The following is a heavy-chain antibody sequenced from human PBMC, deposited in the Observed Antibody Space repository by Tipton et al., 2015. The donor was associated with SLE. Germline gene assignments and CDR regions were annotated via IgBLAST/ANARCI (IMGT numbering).Heavy chain of an antibody. CDR1: GGSISSYY. J-gene: IGHJ5*02. CDR3: ARDRGPVGSGLNWFDP. Sequence: TLSLTCTVSGGSISSYYWSWIRQPPGKGLEWIGYIYYSGSTNYNPSLKSRVTISVDTSKNQFSLKLSSVTAADTAAYYCARDRGPVGSGLNWFDPWGQGTLVTVSS. CDR2: IYYSGST. D-gene: IGHD3-10*01. V-gene: IGHV4-59*01.